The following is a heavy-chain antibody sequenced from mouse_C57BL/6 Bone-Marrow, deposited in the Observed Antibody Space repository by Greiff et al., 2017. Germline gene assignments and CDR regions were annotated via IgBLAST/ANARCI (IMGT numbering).Heavy chain of an antibody. CDR2: INPNSGST. Sequence: QVQLQQPGAELVKPGASVKLSCKSSGYTFTSYWMPWVKQRPGQGLEWIGMINPNSGSTNYNEKFKSKATLTVDKSSSTASMQLSSLTSEDSAVYYCAKDPYDDDHFAYWGQGTLVTVSA. D-gene: IGHD2-4*01. CDR1: GYTFTSYW. CDR3: AKDPYDDDHFAY. V-gene: IGHV1-64*01. J-gene: IGHJ3*01.